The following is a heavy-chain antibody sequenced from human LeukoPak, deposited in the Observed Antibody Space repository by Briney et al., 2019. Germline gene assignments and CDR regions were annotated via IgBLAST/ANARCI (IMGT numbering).Heavy chain of an antibody. V-gene: IGHV4-39*07. Sequence: PSETLSLTCTVSGGSISSSSYYWSWIRQPPGKGLEWIGEINHSGSTNYNPSLKSRVTISVDTSKNQFSLRLSSVTAADTAVYYCARGTSGSYFHYYYYMDVWGKGTTVTISS. CDR2: INHSGST. CDR1: GGSISSSSYY. J-gene: IGHJ6*03. CDR3: ARGTSGSYFHYYYYMDV. D-gene: IGHD1-26*01.